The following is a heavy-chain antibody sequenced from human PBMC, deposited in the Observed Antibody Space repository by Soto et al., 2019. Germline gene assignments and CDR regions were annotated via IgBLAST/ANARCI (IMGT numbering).Heavy chain of an antibody. CDR3: ASPYTVAGEFDY. V-gene: IGHV4-39*01. D-gene: IGHD4-17*01. J-gene: IGHJ4*02. CDR1: GGSISSSSYY. Sequence: QLQLQESGPGLVKPSETLSLTCTVSGGSISSSSYYWGWIRQPPGKGLEWIGSNNYSGSTYYNPSLKARVSISVDTSANPFSVKLSSVTAADTAVYFCASPYTVAGEFDYWGQGTLVTVSS. CDR2: NNYSGST.